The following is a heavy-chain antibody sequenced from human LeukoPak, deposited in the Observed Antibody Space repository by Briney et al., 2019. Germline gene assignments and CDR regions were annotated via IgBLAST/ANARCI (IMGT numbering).Heavy chain of an antibody. CDR3: TRQLGELLA. J-gene: IGHJ4*02. D-gene: IGHD3-10*01. V-gene: IGHV3-73*01. CDR1: GFTFSDSV. Sequence: GGSLKLSCAASGFTFSDSVMHWVRQASGKGLQWVGRIRGKTNNYSTAYAASVKGRFTISRDDSKSTAYLQMNSLKTEDTAVNYCTRQLGELLAWGQGTLVTVSS. CDR2: IRGKTNNYST.